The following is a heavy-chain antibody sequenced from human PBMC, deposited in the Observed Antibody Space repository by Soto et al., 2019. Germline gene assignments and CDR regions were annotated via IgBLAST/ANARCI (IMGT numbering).Heavy chain of an antibody. D-gene: IGHD5-12*01. J-gene: IGHJ3*02. CDR1: GGSVSSGAYY. V-gene: IGHV4-31*03. CDR3: ARARLRAVYAFDI. CDR2: IYYSGST. Sequence: QVQLQESDAGLVKASQTLSLTCTVSGGSVSSGAYYWTWLRQRPGKGLEWIGYIYYSGSTYYSPSLKSRLSISLDTSKNQFSLRLSSVPAADTAMYYCARARLRAVYAFDIWGRGTMVTVSS.